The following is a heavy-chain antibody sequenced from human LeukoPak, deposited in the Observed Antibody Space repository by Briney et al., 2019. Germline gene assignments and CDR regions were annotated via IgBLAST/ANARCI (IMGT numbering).Heavy chain of an antibody. V-gene: IGHV3-66*02. Sequence: PGGSLRLSCAASGFNVSSKYMNWVRQAPGGGVEWVSIMYDNGRTYYAGFVKGRFTISRSNSKKTLYLQMNSLKAADTAVYYCARSVWGYQFDYSGQGNLVTVSS. J-gene: IGHJ4*02. CDR1: GFNVSSKY. CDR2: MYDNGRT. CDR3: ARSVWGYQFDY. D-gene: IGHD3-16*01.